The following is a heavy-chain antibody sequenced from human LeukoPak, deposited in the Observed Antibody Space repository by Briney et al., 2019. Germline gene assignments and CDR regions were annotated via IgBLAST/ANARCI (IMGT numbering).Heavy chain of an antibody. CDR3: ARGTYRRTASGSNHYYFDY. CDR1: GYTFTGYY. Sequence: ASVKVSCKASGYTFTGYYMHWVRQAPGQGLEWMGWINPNSGGTNYPQKFQGWVTMTRDTSINTAYMELSRLRSDDTAVYYCARGTYRRTASGSNHYYFDYWGQGTLVAVSS. CDR2: INPNSGGT. V-gene: IGHV1-2*04. D-gene: IGHD1-14*01. J-gene: IGHJ4*02.